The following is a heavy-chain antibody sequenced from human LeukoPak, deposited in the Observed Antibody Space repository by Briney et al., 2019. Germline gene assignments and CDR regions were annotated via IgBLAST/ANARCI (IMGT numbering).Heavy chain of an antibody. CDR2: ISTTGKTT. CDR1: GFTFSTYE. Sequence: PGGSLRLSCVASGFTFSTYEMNWVRQAPGKGLEWVSYISTTGKTTFYADSVQGRFTISRDNAKNSLYLQMNSLRVEDTALYYCAGKSRDGYFDGRFDLWDQGTLVTVSS. D-gene: IGHD5-24*01. CDR3: AGKSRDGYFDGRFDL. V-gene: IGHV3-48*03. J-gene: IGHJ4*02.